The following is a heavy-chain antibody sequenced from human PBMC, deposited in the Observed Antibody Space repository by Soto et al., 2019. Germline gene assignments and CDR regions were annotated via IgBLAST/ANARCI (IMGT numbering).Heavy chain of an antibody. V-gene: IGHV1-18*01. Sequence: QVHLLQSGAEGKKPGASVKVSCKGSGYAFTTYGITWVRQAPGQGLGWMGWISAHIGNTNYAQKLQGRVTVTRDTSTSTAYMELRSLRSDDTAVYYCARGRYGDYWGQGALVTVSS. J-gene: IGHJ4*02. D-gene: IGHD1-1*01. CDR2: ISAHIGNT. CDR3: ARGRYGDY. CDR1: GYAFTTYG.